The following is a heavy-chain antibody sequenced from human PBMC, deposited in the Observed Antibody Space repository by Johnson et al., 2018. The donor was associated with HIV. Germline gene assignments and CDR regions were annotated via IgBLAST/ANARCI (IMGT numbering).Heavy chain of an antibody. CDR1: GFTFNSYG. CDR2: IWYDGSNK. CDR3: ARVYSSSSAHAFDI. D-gene: IGHD6-6*01. Sequence: QVQLVESGGGVVQPGRSLRLSCAASGFTFNSYGMHWVRQAPGKGLEWVAVIWYDGSNKYYAESVKGRVTISRANSKNTLYQQMNSLRAEDTAVYYCARVYSSSSAHAFDIWGQGTMVTVSS. J-gene: IGHJ3*02. V-gene: IGHV3-30*19.